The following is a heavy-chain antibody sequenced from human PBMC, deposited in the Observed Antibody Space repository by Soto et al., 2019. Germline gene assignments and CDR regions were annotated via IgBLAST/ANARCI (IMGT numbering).Heavy chain of an antibody. Sequence: ASVKVSCKVSGSRLSNYVISWVRQAPGQGLEWMGGIVPIFGTANYAQRFRGRATITADESTNTAYLDLSSLRSGDTAVYYCAREGGTYSLDSWGQGTLVTVSS. D-gene: IGHD2-15*01. CDR2: IVPIFGTA. V-gene: IGHV1-69*13. J-gene: IGHJ4*02. CDR1: GSRLSNYV. CDR3: AREGGTYSLDS.